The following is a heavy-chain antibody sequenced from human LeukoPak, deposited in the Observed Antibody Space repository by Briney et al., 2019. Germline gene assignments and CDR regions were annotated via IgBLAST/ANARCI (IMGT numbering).Heavy chain of an antibody. CDR2: INYSGST. CDR3: ARLDCISDKCYNY. CDR1: GDSIGTAY. J-gene: IGHJ4*02. Sequence: PSATLSLTCIVAGDSIGTAYWSWIRQSPGKGLGWIGYINYSGSTEHNPSLKSRVTISVDRSKKQVSLKMTSVTAADTAVYYCARLDCISDKCYNYWGLGTLVTVSS. D-gene: IGHD2-15*01. V-gene: IGHV4-59*08.